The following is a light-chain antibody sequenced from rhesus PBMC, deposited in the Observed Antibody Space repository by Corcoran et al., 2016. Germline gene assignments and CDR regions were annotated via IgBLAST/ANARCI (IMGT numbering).Light chain of an antibody. J-gene: IGKJ2*01. CDR2: GAS. Sequence: DIQMTQSPSSLSASVGDRVTISCQASQGISSWLAWYQQTLGTAPNLLIYGASRLQRGVPARFSGSGAGTDFTLTISSLQPEDVAAYYWLQHNSYPYRFGQGTKVEIK. CDR3: LQHNSYPYR. V-gene: IGKV1S13*01. CDR1: QGISSW.